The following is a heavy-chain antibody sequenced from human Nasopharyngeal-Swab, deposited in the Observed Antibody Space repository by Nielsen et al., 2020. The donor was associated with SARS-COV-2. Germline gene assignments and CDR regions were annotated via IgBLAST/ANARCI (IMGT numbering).Heavy chain of an antibody. CDR3: ARRNYYDSSGHYSGLTDY. CDR2: ISAYNGNT. J-gene: IGHJ4*02. D-gene: IGHD3-22*01. Sequence: WVRQAPGQGPEWMGWISAYNGNTNYAQKVQGRVTMTTDTSTSTAYMELRSLRSDDTAVCYCARRNYYDSSGHYSGLTDYWGQGTLVTVSS. V-gene: IGHV1-18*01.